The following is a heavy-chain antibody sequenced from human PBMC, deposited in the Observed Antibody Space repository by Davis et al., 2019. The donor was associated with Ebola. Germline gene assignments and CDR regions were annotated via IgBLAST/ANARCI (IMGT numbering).Heavy chain of an antibody. D-gene: IGHD3-22*01. CDR3: ARLDEMYYYDSSGYYPAYYFDY. CDR2: IYYSGST. J-gene: IGHJ4*02. V-gene: IGHV4-39*01. CDR1: GGSISSSSYY. Sequence: GSLRLSCTVSGGSISSSSYYWGWIRQPPGKGLEWIGSIYYSGSTYYNPSLKSRVTISVDTSKNQFSLKLSSVTAADTAVYYCARLDEMYYYDSSGYYPAYYFDYWGQGTLVTVSS.